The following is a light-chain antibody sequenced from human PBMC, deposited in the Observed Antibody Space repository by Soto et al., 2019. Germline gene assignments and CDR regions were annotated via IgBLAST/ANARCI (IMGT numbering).Light chain of an antibody. J-gene: IGLJ1*01. Sequence: QSALTQPASVSGSPGQSITISCTGTSSDIGAYNYVSRYQQHPGQAPKLLIYEVTNRPSGVSDRFSGPKSGNTASLTISGLQAEDEANYYCNSYTTLSNRVFGTGTQLTVL. CDR1: SSDIGAYNY. CDR3: NSYTTLSNRV. V-gene: IGLV2-14*01. CDR2: EVT.